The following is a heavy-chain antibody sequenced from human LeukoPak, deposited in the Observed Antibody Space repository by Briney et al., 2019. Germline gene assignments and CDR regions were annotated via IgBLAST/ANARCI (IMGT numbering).Heavy chain of an antibody. V-gene: IGHV4-4*02. D-gene: IGHD5-24*01. CDR1: DGSITSNNW. Sequence: SETLSLTCAVSDGSITSNNWWTWVRQPPGKGLEWVGEINHSGNTNYNPSLKSRVTISLDKSKNQFSLRLISMTAADTAIYYCARERINGYNYLESWGQGSLVTVSS. J-gene: IGHJ4*02. CDR2: INHSGNT. CDR3: ARERINGYNYLES.